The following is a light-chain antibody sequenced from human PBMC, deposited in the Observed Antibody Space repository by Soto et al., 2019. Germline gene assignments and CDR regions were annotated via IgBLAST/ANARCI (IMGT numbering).Light chain of an antibody. Sequence: EIVMTQSPATLSVSPGERATLSCRASQSVSSNLAWYQQKPGQAPRLLIYGASTRATGIPARFSGSGSGTEFTLTISSLQSEDFAVYYCQQYNNWTPAWTNGQGTKVDIK. CDR3: QQYNNWTPAWT. CDR2: GAS. V-gene: IGKV3-15*01. CDR1: QSVSSN. J-gene: IGKJ1*01.